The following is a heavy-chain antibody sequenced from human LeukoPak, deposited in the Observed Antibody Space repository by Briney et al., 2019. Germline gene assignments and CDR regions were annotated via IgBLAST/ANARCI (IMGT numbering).Heavy chain of an antibody. Sequence: PSETLSLTCTVSGGSISSYYWSWIRQPPGKGLEWIGYIYYSGSTNYNPSLKSRVTISVDTSKNQFSLKLSSVTAADTAVYYCARNSGYSSSWCYYYGMDVWGQGTTVTVSS. CDR2: IYYSGST. CDR3: ARNSGYSSSWCYYYGMDV. V-gene: IGHV4-59*01. CDR1: GGSISSYY. J-gene: IGHJ6*02. D-gene: IGHD6-13*01.